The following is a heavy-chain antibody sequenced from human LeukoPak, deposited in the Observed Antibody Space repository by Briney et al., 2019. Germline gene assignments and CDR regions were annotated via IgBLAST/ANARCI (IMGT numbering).Heavy chain of an antibody. V-gene: IGHV3-11*01. J-gene: IGHJ4*02. CDR2: ISSSGDTI. CDR1: GFTLSHYY. CDR3: ARQGSEIDY. Sequence: GSLRLSCAASGFTLSHYYMTWIRQAPGKGLEWLSCISSSGDTICYADSVKGRFTVSRDNAENSLYLQMNSLRAEDTAMYYCARQGSEIDYWGQGTLVTVSS.